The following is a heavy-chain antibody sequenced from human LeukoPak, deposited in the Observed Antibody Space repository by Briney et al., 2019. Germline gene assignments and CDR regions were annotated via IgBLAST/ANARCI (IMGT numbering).Heavy chain of an antibody. CDR3: AKSQRNDQQVVQRIDY. CDR2: ISGSGDTT. J-gene: IGHJ4*02. CDR1: RFTFSTYA. V-gene: IGHV3-23*01. Sequence: GGSLRLSCTASRFTFSTYAMSWVRQAPGKGLEWVSSISGSGDTTYYTDSVKGRFTISRDNSKNALYLQMSSLRAEDTAVYYCAKSQRNDQQVVQRIDYWGQGALVTVSS. D-gene: IGHD2-2*01.